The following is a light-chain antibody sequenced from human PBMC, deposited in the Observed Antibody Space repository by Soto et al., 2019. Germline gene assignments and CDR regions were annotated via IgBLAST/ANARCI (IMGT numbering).Light chain of an antibody. CDR1: QAIRTK. V-gene: IGKV1-6*01. CDR2: GTS. CDR3: LQDYSYPRT. Sequence: AIQMTQSPSSLSASVGDRVVITCRASQAIRTKLGWYQQRPGKAPKLLIYGTSNLQSGVPSRFSGSGSGTDFTLTINGLQPEDFATYYCLQDYSYPRTFGQGTKVDIK. J-gene: IGKJ1*01.